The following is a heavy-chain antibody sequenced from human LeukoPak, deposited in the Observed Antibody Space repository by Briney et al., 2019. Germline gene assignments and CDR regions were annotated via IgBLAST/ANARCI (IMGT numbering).Heavy chain of an antibody. CDR3: ARDRGGAYTFDY. Sequence: SETLSLTCTVSGYSISSGYYWSWIRQPADKGLEWIGRIYATGSTNYNPSLKGRVTISVDTSNNHFSLNLTSVTAADTAIYYCARDRGGAYTFDYWGQGALVTVSS. CDR1: GYSISSGYY. CDR2: IYATGST. V-gene: IGHV4-61*02. D-gene: IGHD2-21*01. J-gene: IGHJ4*02.